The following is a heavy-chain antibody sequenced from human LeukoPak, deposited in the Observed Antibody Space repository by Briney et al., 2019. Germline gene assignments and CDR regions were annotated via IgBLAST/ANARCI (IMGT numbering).Heavy chain of an antibody. Sequence: PGGSLRLSCAASGFTFSSYSMNWARQAPGKGLEWVSSISSSSSYIYYADSVKGRFTISRDNAKNSLYLQMNSLRAEDTAVYYCAKDAYYGSGSYYRGADYWGQGTLVTVSS. CDR3: AKDAYYGSGSYYRGADY. CDR1: GFTFSSYS. J-gene: IGHJ4*02. CDR2: ISSSSSYI. D-gene: IGHD3-10*01. V-gene: IGHV3-21*01.